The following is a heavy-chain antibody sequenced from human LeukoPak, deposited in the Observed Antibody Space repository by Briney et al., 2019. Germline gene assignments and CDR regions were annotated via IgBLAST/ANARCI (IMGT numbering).Heavy chain of an antibody. CDR2: IYTSGST. CDR1: GGSISSYY. CDR3: ARVSYYDFWSHAFDI. V-gene: IGHV4-4*07. Sequence: SETLSLTCIVSGGSISSYYWSWIRQPAGKGLEWIGRIYTSGSTNYNPSLKSRVTMSVDTSKNQFSLKLSSVTAADTAVYYCARVSYYDFWSHAFDIWGQGTMVTVSS. J-gene: IGHJ3*02. D-gene: IGHD3-3*01.